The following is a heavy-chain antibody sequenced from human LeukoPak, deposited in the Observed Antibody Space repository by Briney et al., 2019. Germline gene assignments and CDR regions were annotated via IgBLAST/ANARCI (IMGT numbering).Heavy chain of an antibody. CDR2: IWYDGSNK. Sequence: GGSLRLSCAASGFTFSSYGMHWVRQAPGKGLEWVAVIWYDGSNKYYADSVEGRFTISRDNSKNTLYLQMNSLRAEDTAVYYCARDRFGMDVWGQGTTVTVSS. CDR3: ARDRFGMDV. CDR1: GFTFSSYG. D-gene: IGHD3-16*01. V-gene: IGHV3-33*01. J-gene: IGHJ6*02.